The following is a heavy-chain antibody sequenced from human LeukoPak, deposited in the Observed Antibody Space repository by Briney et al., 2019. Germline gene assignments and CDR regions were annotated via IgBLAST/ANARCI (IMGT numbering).Heavy chain of an antibody. CDR2: IIPIFGTA. CDR1: GGTFSSYA. Sequence: SVKVSCKASGGTFSSYAISWVRQAPGQGLEWMGGIIPIFGTANYAQKFQGRVTITADKSTSTAYMELSSLRSEDTAVYYCARGSYDYVWGSYRYSGDYWGQGTLVTVSS. V-gene: IGHV1-69*06. D-gene: IGHD3-16*02. J-gene: IGHJ4*02. CDR3: ARGSYDYVWGSYRYSGDY.